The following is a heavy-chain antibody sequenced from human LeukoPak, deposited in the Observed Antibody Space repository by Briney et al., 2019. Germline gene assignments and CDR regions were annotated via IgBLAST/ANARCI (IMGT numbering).Heavy chain of an antibody. J-gene: IGHJ3*02. D-gene: IGHD3-10*01. CDR2: IIPIFGTA. CDR3: ARSMVRGVIGAAFDI. Sequence: SVKVSCKASGGTFSSYAISWVRQAPGQGLEWMGGIIPIFGTANYAQKFQGRVTITADESTSTAYMELSSLRPEDTAVYYCARSMVRGVIGAAFDIWGQGTMVTVSS. CDR1: GGTFSSYA. V-gene: IGHV1-69*13.